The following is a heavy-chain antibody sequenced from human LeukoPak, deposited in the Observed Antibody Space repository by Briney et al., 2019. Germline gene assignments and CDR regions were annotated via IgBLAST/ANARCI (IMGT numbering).Heavy chain of an antibody. J-gene: IGHJ5*02. Sequence: SETLSLTCTVSGGSISSGGYYWSWIRQHPGKGLEWIGYIYYSGDTYYNPSLKSRLIISVDRSKNQFSLNLISVTAADTAVYYCAGYRGNPEGNWFDPWGQGTLVTVSS. CDR3: AGYRGNPEGNWFDP. CDR1: GGSISSGGYY. CDR2: IYYSGDT. V-gene: IGHV4-31*03. D-gene: IGHD4-23*01.